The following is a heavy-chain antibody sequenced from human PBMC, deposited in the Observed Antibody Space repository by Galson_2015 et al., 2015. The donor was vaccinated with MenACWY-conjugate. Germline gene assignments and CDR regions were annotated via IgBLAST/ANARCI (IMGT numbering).Heavy chain of an antibody. V-gene: IGHV3-11*06. J-gene: IGHJ4*02. CDR3: AGSPIKTYLDY. D-gene: IGHD5/OR15-5a*01. Sequence: RGRFTISRDNAKNSLYLQMNSLRAEDTAVYYCAGSPIKTYLDYWGQGILVTVSS.